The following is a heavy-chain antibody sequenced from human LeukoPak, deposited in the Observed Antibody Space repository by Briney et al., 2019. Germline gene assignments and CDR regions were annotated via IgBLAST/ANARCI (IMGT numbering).Heavy chain of an antibody. CDR1: GFTFSSYA. J-gene: IGHJ4*02. CDR3: AKTSPGYTYGLLDY. Sequence: GGSLRLSCAASGFTFSSYAMSWVRQAPGKGLEWVSTISSSGGTTYYADSVKGRFTISRDTSKNTLYLQMNSLRVEDTAVYYCAKTSPGYTYGLLDYWGQGTLVTVSS. CDR2: ISSSGGTT. V-gene: IGHV3-23*01. D-gene: IGHD5-18*01.